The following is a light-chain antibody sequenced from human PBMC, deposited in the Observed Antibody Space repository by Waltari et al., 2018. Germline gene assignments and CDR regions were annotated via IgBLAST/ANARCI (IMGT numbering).Light chain of an antibody. V-gene: IGLV2-14*03. CDR3: SSYSDSSTLVV. J-gene: IGLJ3*02. CDR2: DVS. Sequence: QSALTQPASVSGSPGQSITMSCTGTSSDIGTYNYVSWYQQHPGKAPKLMIYDVSNRPSGVSKRFSGAKSVITASLTISGLRAEDEAEYYSSSYSDSSTLVVFGGGTKLTVL. CDR1: SSDIGTYNY.